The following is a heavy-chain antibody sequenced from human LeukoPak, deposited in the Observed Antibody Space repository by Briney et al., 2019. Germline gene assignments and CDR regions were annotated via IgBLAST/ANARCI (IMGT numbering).Heavy chain of an antibody. J-gene: IGHJ4*02. Sequence: GASVKVSCKASGYTFTSYYMHWVRQAPGQGLEWMGIINPSGGSTSYAQKFQGRVTMTRDTSTSTVYMELSSLRSEDTAVYYCARDLAPRYSSSWYQGNWGQGTLVTVSS. CDR2: INPSGGST. CDR1: GYTFTSYY. CDR3: ARDLAPRYSSSWYQGN. D-gene: IGHD6-13*01. V-gene: IGHV1-46*01.